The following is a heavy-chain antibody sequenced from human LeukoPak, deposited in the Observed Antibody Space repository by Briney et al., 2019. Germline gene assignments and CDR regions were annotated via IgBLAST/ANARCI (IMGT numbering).Heavy chain of an antibody. CDR2: IYSGGST. V-gene: IGHV3-66*04. CDR3: AKRRGGNSAEFDH. D-gene: IGHD4-23*01. J-gene: IGHJ4*02. CDR1: RFTINSNY. Sequence: GGSLRLSCSASRFTINSNYMSWVRQAPGKGLEWVSVIYSGGSTYYADSVKGRFTISRDKSKNTLYLQMNRLRAEDTAVYYCAKRRGGNSAEFDHWGRGTLVTVSP.